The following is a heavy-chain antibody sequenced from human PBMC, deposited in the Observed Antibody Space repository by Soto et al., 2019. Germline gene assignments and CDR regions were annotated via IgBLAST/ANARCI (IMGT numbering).Heavy chain of an antibody. V-gene: IGHV4-39*01. CDR1: GGSISSSSYY. CDR2: IYYSGST. J-gene: IGHJ4*02. D-gene: IGHD3-3*01. CDR3: ARHDRTIFGVVIGGFHY. Sequence: SETLSLTCTVSGGSISSSSYYWGWIRQPPGKGLEWIGSIYYSGSTYYNPSLKSRVTISVDTSKNQFPLKLSSVTAADTAVYYFARHDRTIFGVVIGGFHYWGQGTLVTVSS.